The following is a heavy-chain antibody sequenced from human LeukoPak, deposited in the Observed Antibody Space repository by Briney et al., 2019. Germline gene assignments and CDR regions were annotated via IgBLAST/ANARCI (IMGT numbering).Heavy chain of an antibody. D-gene: IGHD6-13*01. J-gene: IGHJ4*02. Sequence: GGSLRLSCAASGFTFSSYAMSWVRQAPEKGLEWVSGISGSGGSTYYADSVKGRFTISRDNSKNTLYLQMNSLRAEDTAVYYCARPLTSGIAAAGLKYWGQGTLVTVSS. CDR1: GFTFSSYA. V-gene: IGHV3-23*01. CDR3: ARPLTSGIAAAGLKY. CDR2: ISGSGGST.